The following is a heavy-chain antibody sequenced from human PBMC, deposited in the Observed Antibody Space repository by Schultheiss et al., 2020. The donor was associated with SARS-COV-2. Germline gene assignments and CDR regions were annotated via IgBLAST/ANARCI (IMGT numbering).Heavy chain of an antibody. J-gene: IGHJ5*02. CDR1: GGSISSYY. V-gene: IGHV4-34*01. CDR2: INHSGST. D-gene: IGHD5-12*01. CDR3: ARSAIVATIDWFDP. Sequence: SQTLSLTCTVSGGSISSYYWSWIRQPAGKGLEWIGEINHSGSTNYNPSLKSRVTISVDTSKNQFSLKLSSVTAADTAVYYCARSAIVATIDWFDPWGQGTLVTVSS.